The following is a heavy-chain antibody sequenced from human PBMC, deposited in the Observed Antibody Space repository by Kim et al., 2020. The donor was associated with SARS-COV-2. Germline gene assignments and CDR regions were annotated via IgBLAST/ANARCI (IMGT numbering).Heavy chain of an antibody. Sequence: SETLSLTCTVSGGSISSSSYYWGWIRQPPGKGLEWIGSIYYSGSTYYNPSLKSRVTISVDTSKNQFSLKLSSVTAADTAVYYCARDLWVGATIYFDYWG. D-gene: IGHD1-26*01. CDR3: ARDLWVGATIYFDY. V-gene: IGHV4-39*07. CDR1: GGSISSSSYY. J-gene: IGHJ4*01. CDR2: IYYSGST.